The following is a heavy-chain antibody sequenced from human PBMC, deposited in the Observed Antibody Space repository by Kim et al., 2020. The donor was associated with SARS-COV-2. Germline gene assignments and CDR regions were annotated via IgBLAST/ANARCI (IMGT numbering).Heavy chain of an antibody. CDR2: IYYSGST. V-gene: IGHV4-31*03. CDR3: ARYSSVWRTWFDP. J-gene: IGHJ5*02. D-gene: IGHD6-19*01. Sequence: SETLSLTCTVSGGSISSGGYYWSWIRQHPGKGLEWIGYIYYSGSTYQNPSLKSRVTISVDTAKNQFSQKLSSVTAAATAVYYCARYSSVWRTWFDPWGQGTLVTVSS. CDR1: GGSISSGGYY.